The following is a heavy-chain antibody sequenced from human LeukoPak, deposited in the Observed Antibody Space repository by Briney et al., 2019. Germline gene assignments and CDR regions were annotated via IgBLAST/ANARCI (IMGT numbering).Heavy chain of an antibody. CDR3: ARDSPDTAMDGWCYYGMDV. CDR1: GFTVSSNY. D-gene: IGHD5-18*01. Sequence: PGGSLRLSCAASGFTVSSNYMSWVRQAPGKGLEWVSVIYSGGSTYYADSVKGRFTISRDNSKNTLYLQMNSLRAEDTAVYYCARDSPDTAMDGWCYYGMDVWGQGTTVTVSS. V-gene: IGHV3-66*02. CDR2: IYSGGST. J-gene: IGHJ6*02.